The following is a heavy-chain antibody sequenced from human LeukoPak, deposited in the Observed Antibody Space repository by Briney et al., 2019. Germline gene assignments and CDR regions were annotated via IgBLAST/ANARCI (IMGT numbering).Heavy chain of an antibody. CDR2: VSPGGYT. CDR3: ARMGGIAVAGYWYFDL. Sequence: PSETLSLTCAVSGVSISDYYWSWIRQCPGKGLEWIGEVSPGGYTNYNPSLKSRVIISEDPSESHFSLRLSSVTAADTAVYYCARMGGIAVAGYWYFDLWGRGTLVTVSS. CDR1: GVSISDYY. D-gene: IGHD6-19*01. J-gene: IGHJ2*01. V-gene: IGHV4-34*01.